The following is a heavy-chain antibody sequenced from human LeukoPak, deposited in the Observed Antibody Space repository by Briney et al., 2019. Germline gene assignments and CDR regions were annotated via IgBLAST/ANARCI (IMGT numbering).Heavy chain of an antibody. D-gene: IGHD4-17*01. Sequence: GGSLTLSCAASGFTFSSYAMHWVRQAPGEGLEWVAVISYDGSNKYYADSVKGRFTISRDNSKNTLYLQMNSLRAEDTAVYYCAREDFYGDSPFDYWGQGTLVTVSS. CDR3: AREDFYGDSPFDY. V-gene: IGHV3-30-3*01. CDR2: ISYDGSNK. J-gene: IGHJ4*02. CDR1: GFTFSSYA.